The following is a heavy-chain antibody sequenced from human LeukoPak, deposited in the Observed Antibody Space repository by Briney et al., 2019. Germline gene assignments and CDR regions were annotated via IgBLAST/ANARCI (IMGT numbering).Heavy chain of an antibody. Sequence: ASVKVSCKASGYTFTSYAMHWVRQAPGQRLEWTGWINAGNGNTKSSQKFQGRVTITRDTSASTAYMELSSLRSEDTAVYYCARDRPTLLWFGELAYPYGMDVWGQGTTVTVSS. V-gene: IGHV1-3*01. CDR2: INAGNGNT. J-gene: IGHJ6*02. D-gene: IGHD3-10*01. CDR1: GYTFTSYA. CDR3: ARDRPTLLWFGELAYPYGMDV.